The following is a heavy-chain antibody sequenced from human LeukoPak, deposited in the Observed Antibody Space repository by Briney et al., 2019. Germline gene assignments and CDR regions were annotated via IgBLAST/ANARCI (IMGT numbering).Heavy chain of an antibody. D-gene: IGHD1-1*01. Sequence: PGGSLRLSSAASEFTFSNYWMHWVRQAPGRGLVWVSWITGDGSSTRYADSVKGRFTISRDNAKNTLYLQVNSLRAEDTAVYYCARSNWPYYFDYWGQGALVTVSS. V-gene: IGHV3-74*01. J-gene: IGHJ4*02. CDR2: ITGDGSST. CDR3: ARSNWPYYFDY. CDR1: EFTFSNYW.